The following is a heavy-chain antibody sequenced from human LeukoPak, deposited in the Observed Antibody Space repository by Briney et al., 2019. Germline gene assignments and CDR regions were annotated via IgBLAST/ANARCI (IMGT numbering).Heavy chain of an antibody. CDR2: IKADGSTK. CDR3: ARDGPWFGEFFDY. D-gene: IGHD3-10*01. Sequence: GGSLRLSCAASGFTFSNYWMSWARQAPGKGLEWVANIKADGSTKNYMDPMKGRFTISRDNAKNSLYLQMNSLRAEDTAVYFCARDGPWFGEFFDYWGQGTLVTVSS. V-gene: IGHV3-7*01. J-gene: IGHJ4*02. CDR1: GFTFSNYW.